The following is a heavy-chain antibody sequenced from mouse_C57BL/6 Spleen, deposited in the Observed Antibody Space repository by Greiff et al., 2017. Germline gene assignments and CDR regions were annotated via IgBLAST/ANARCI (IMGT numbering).Heavy chain of an antibody. CDR2: IDPSDSET. D-gene: IGHD1-1*01. CDR3: ARGGTYYYGSSYVSSFDY. Sequence: QVQLQQPGAELVRPGSSVKLSCKASGYTFTSYWMHWVKQRPIQGLEWIGNIDPSDSETHYNQKFKDKATLTVDKSSSTAYMQLSSLTSEDSAVYYCARGGTYYYGSSYVSSFDYWGQGTTLTVSS. CDR1: GYTFTSYW. J-gene: IGHJ2*01. V-gene: IGHV1-52*01.